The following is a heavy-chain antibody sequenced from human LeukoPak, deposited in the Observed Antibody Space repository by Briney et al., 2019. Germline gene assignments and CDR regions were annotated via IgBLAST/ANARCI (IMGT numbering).Heavy chain of an antibody. V-gene: IGHV3-7*03. Sequence: QPGGSLRLSCAASGFTFSSYWMSWVRQAPGKGLEWVANIKQDGSEKYYVDSVKGRFTISRDNAKNSLSLQMNSLRAEDTALYYCARALYGSSGYYDYWGQGILVTVSA. CDR2: IKQDGSEK. D-gene: IGHD3-22*01. J-gene: IGHJ4*02. CDR3: ARALYGSSGYYDY. CDR1: GFTFSSYW.